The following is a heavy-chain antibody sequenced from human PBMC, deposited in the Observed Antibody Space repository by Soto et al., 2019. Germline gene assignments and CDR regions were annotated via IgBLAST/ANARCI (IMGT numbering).Heavy chain of an antibody. CDR1: GGSFSGYY. Sequence: PSETLSLTCAVYGGSFSGYYWSWIRQPPGKGLEWIGEINHSGSTNYNPSLKSRVTISVDTSKNQFSLKLSSVAAADTAVYYCASRKSSGSYKVYYMDVWGKGTTVTVSS. J-gene: IGHJ6*03. V-gene: IGHV4-34*01. D-gene: IGHD3-10*01. CDR3: ASRKSSGSYKVYYMDV. CDR2: INHSGST.